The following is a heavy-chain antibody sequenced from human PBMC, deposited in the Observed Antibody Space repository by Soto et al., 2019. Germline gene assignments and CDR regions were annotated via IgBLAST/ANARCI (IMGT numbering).Heavy chain of an antibody. J-gene: IGHJ6*02. CDR3: ASTAYPAMGDPTYYYYGMEV. Sequence: VQVVQYGAEVKKPGSSVKVSCKASGGTFSSYDISGVRQAPGQGLEWMGGIIPIFGTANYAQKFQGRVTITADEFTRPAEMQLSIMRSEDTAVDYCASTAYPAMGDPTYYYYGMEVWGQGTKVTVSS. CDR1: GGTFSSYD. CDR2: IIPIFGTA. D-gene: IGHD5-18*01. V-gene: IGHV1-69*01.